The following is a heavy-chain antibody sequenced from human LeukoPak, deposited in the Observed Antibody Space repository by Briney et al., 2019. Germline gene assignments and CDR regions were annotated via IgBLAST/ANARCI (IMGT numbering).Heavy chain of an antibody. V-gene: IGHV3-23*01. J-gene: IGHJ5*02. Sequence: RGSLRLSCAASGFTFSSNAMTWVRQAPGQGLEWVSSISETSSHTFYADSVKGRFTISRDNTKNTLFLQMNSLRVEDTAMYYCAKDFSSSWQFDPWGQGTLVTVSS. CDR1: GFTFSSNA. CDR3: AKDFSSSWQFDP. CDR2: ISETSSHT. D-gene: IGHD6-13*01.